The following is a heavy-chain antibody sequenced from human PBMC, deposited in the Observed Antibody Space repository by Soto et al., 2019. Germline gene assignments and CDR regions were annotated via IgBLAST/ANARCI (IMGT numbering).Heavy chain of an antibody. CDR1: GYTFTSYG. J-gene: IGHJ5*02. CDR3: ARVSHCSGGSCYSVWFDP. Sequence: ASVKVSCKASGYTFTSYGISWVRQAPGQGLEWMGWISAYNGNTNYAQKLQGGVTMTTDTSTSTAYMELRSLRSDDTAVYYCARVSHCSGGSCYSVWFDPWGQGTLVTVSS. CDR2: ISAYNGNT. D-gene: IGHD2-15*01. V-gene: IGHV1-18*01.